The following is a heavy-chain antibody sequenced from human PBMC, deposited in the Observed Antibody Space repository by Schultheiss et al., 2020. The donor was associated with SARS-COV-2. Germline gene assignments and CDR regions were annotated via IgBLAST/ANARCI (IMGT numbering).Heavy chain of an antibody. J-gene: IGHJ6*03. D-gene: IGHD2-8*02. CDR1: GYTFTGYY. Sequence: ASVKVSCKASGYTFTGYYMHWVRQAPGQGLEWMGRINPNTGGTNYAQKFQGRVTMTRDTSISTAYMELSRLRSDDTAVYYCARGGGRVYRPSMDVWGKGTTVTVSS. CDR2: INPNTGGT. V-gene: IGHV1-2*06. CDR3: ARGGGRVYRPSMDV.